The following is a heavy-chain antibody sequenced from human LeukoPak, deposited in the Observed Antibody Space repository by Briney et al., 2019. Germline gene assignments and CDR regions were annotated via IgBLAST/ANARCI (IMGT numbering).Heavy chain of an antibody. CDR2: INHSGST. Sequence: PSETLSLTCTVSGGSINVFYWSWIRQPPGKGLEWIGEINHSGSTNYNPSLKSRVTISVDTSKNQFSLKLSSVTAADTAVYYCARGYYDSSGYSYWGQGTLVTVSS. CDR3: ARGYYDSSGYSY. D-gene: IGHD3-22*01. J-gene: IGHJ4*02. CDR1: GGSINVFY. V-gene: IGHV4-34*01.